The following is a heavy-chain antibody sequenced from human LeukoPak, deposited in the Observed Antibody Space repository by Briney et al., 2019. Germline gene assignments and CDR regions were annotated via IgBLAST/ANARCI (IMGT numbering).Heavy chain of an antibody. J-gene: IGHJ6*03. V-gene: IGHV3-66*02. CDR3: ARRFCGSSICYPGNMDV. CDR1: GFTVSSNY. Sequence: QPGGSLRLSCAVSGFTVSSNYMTWVRQAPGKGLEWVSVIYRGGDTYYADSEKGRFTISRDNSKNTLYLQMDSLRAEDTAVYYCARRFCGSSICYPGNMDVWGKGTTVTVSS. CDR2: IYRGGDT. D-gene: IGHD2-2*01.